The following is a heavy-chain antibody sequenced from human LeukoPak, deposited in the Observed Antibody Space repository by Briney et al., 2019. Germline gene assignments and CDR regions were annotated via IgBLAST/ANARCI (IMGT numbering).Heavy chain of an antibody. J-gene: IGHJ1*01. V-gene: IGHV3-30-3*01. D-gene: IGHD3-22*01. Sequence: GGSLRLSCAASGFTFSSYAMHWVRQAADKGLEWVAVISHDGSNKYYADSVKGRFTISRDNSKNTLYLQMNSLRAEDTAVYYCARGPYYDSSGYLEYFQHWGQGTLVTVSS. CDR1: GFTFSSYA. CDR3: ARGPYYDSSGYLEYFQH. CDR2: ISHDGSNK.